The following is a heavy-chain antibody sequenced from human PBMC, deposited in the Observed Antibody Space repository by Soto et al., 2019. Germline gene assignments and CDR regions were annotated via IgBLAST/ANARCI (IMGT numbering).Heavy chain of an antibody. CDR1: GGTFSSYA. CDR2: IIPIFGTA. J-gene: IGHJ4*02. V-gene: IGHV1-69*01. D-gene: IGHD3-22*01. CDR3: AAWPTGSGDSPVLCY. Sequence: QVQLVQSGAEVKKPGASVKVSCKASGGTFSSYAISWVRQAPGKGLEWMGGIIPIFGTANYEQKFQGRVTITADDSTSTAYLELSSVRSEDTAVYYCAAWPTGSGDSPVLCYWGQGTLVAVSS.